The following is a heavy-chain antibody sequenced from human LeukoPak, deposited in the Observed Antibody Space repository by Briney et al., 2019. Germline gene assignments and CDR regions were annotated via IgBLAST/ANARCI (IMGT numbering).Heavy chain of an antibody. CDR1: GFTFSSYS. CDR2: ISSSSSYI. CDR3: ARVHRYYYGMDV. V-gene: IGHV3-21*01. Sequence: GGSLRLSCAASGFTFSSYSMNWVRQAPGKGLEWVSSISSSSSYIYYADSVKGRFTISRDNAKNSLYLQMNSLRAEDTAVYYCARVHRYYYGMDVWGQGTTVTVSS. J-gene: IGHJ6*02.